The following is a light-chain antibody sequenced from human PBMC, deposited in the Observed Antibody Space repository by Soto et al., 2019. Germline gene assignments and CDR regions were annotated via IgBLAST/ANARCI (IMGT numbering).Light chain of an antibody. J-gene: IGLJ2*01. CDR1: NSDVGGYNF. Sequence: QSALTQPASVSGSPGQSITIPCTGTNSDVGGYNFVSWYQQHPGKAPKLIIYEVSNRPSGVSRRFSGSRSGNTATLAISGLQAEDEADYYCKSYTSSNTLLFGGGTKLTVL. CDR2: EVS. V-gene: IGLV2-14*03. CDR3: KSYTSSNTLL.